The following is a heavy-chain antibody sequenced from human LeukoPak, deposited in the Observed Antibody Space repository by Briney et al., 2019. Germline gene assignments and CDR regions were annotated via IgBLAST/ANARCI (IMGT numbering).Heavy chain of an antibody. CDR2: TYYRSKWYN. CDR1: GDTVSSNSAA. D-gene: IGHD3-3*01. Sequence: SQTLSLTCALSGDTVSSNSAAWNWIRQSPSRGLEWLGRTYYRSKWYNDYAVSVKSRITINPDTSKNQFSLQLNSVTPEDTAVYYCARASSITIFGVVQYAFDIWGQGTMVTVSS. CDR3: ARASSITIFGVVQYAFDI. J-gene: IGHJ3*02. V-gene: IGHV6-1*01.